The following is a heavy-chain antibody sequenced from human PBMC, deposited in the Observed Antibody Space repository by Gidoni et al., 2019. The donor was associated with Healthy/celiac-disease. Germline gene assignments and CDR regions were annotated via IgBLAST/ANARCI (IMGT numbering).Heavy chain of an antibody. V-gene: IGHV4-31*02. CDR3: SLVGSSGWYPT. Sequence: SSGGYYWSWIRQHPGKGLEWIGYIYYSGSTYYNPSLKSRVTISVDTSKNQFSLKLSSVTAADTAVYYCSLVGSSGWYPTWGQGTLVTVSS. CDR2: IYYSGST. D-gene: IGHD6-19*01. CDR1: SSGGYY. J-gene: IGHJ5*02.